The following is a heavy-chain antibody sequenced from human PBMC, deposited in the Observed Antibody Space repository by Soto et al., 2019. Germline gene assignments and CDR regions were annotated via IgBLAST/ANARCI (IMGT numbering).Heavy chain of an antibody. D-gene: IGHD3-10*01. CDR3: ARGATMVRGVIIKMPHFDY. CDR1: GYTFTSYA. J-gene: IGHJ4*02. CDR2: INAGNGNT. Sequence: QVQLVQSGAEVKKPGASVKVSCKPSGYTFTSYAMHWVRQAPGQRLEWMGWINAGNGNTKYSQKFQGSVTITRDTSASTAYMELSRLRSEDTAVYYCARGATMVRGVIIKMPHFDYWGQGTLVTVSS. V-gene: IGHV1-3*01.